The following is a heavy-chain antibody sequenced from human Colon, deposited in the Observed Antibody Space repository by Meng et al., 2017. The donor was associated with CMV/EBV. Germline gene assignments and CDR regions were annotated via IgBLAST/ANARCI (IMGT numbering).Heavy chain of an antibody. J-gene: IGHJ4*02. Sequence: SETLSLTCTASGDSIINTNYYWGWIRQPPGKGLEWIGSIYHSGSTYDNPSLRSRVTMSVDTAKNQFSLRLSSVTAADTSVYYCASSTHTYYDFWSGYPATWYFDYWGQGTLVTVSS. V-gene: IGHV4-39*01. CDR2: IYHSGST. CDR1: GDSIINTNYY. D-gene: IGHD3-3*01. CDR3: ASSTHTYYDFWSGYPATWYFDY.